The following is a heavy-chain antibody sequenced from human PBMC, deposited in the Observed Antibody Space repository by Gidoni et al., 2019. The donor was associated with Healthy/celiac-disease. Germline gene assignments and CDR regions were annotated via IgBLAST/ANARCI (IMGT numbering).Heavy chain of an antibody. J-gene: IGHJ4*02. CDR1: GGSISRSSYY. V-gene: IGHV4-39*07. Sequence: QLQLPESGPGLVKPSETLSLTCTVSGGSISRSSYYWGWIRQPPGKGLEWIGSIYYSGSTYYNPSLKSRVTISVDTSKNQFSLKLSSVTAADTAVYYCARDLKELVVTYGNYFDYWGQGTLVTVSS. CDR3: ARDLKELVVTYGNYFDY. D-gene: IGHD2-15*01. CDR2: IYYSGST.